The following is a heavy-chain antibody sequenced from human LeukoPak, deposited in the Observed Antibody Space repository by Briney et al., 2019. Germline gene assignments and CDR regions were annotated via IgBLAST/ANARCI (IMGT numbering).Heavy chain of an antibody. CDR3: ARVKYRSSWYEGDWFDP. D-gene: IGHD6-13*01. V-gene: IGHV4-39*07. Sequence: PSQTLSLTCTVSGGSISSSSYYWGWIRQPPGKGLEWIGSIYYSGSTYYNPSLKSRVTISVDTSKNQFSLKLSSMTAADTAVYYCARVKYRSSWYEGDWFDPWGQGTLVTVSS. CDR1: GGSISSSSYY. CDR2: IYYSGST. J-gene: IGHJ5*02.